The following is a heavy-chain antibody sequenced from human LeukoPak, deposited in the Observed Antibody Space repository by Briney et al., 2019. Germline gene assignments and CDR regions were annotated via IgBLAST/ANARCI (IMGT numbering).Heavy chain of an antibody. CDR2: ISSNGGST. D-gene: IGHD1-26*01. CDR1: GGTFSSYA. CDR3: ARAKGAESGSSPRDAFDI. J-gene: IGHJ3*02. Sequence: GGSLRLSCAGSGGTFSSYAMHWVRQAPGKGLEYVSAISSNGGSTYYANSVKGRFTISRDNSKNTLYLQMGSLRAEDMAVYYCARAKGAESGSSPRDAFDIWGQATMVTVSS. V-gene: IGHV3-64*01.